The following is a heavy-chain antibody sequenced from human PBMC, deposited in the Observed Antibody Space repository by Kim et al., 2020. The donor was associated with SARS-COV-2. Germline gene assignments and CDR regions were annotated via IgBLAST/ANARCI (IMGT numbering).Heavy chain of an antibody. CDR1: GGSFSGYY. D-gene: IGHD3-10*01. V-gene: IGHV4-34*01. J-gene: IGHJ4*02. CDR2: INHSGST. CDR3: ARNSGRGGAFVNY. Sequence: SETLSLTCAVYGGSFSGYYWSWIRQPPGKGLEWIGEINHSGSTNYNPSLKSRVTISVDTSKNQFSLKLSSVTAADTAVYYCARNSGRGGAFVNYWGQGTLVTVSS.